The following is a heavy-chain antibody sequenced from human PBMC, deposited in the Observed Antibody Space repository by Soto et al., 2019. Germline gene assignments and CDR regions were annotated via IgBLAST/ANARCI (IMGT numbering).Heavy chain of an antibody. V-gene: IGHV4-4*07. CDR3: ARERMAAEGALWVPGVYYGMDV. CDR2: IYTSGST. J-gene: IGHJ6*02. CDR1: GGSISSYY. D-gene: IGHD6-13*01. Sequence: QVQLQESGPGLVKPSETLSLTCTVSGGSISSYYWSCIRQPAGKGLEWIGRIYTSGSTNYNPSLKSRVTISVDTSKNQFSQKLSPVHAADTAVYYWARERMAAEGALWVPGVYYGMDVWGQGTTVTVSS.